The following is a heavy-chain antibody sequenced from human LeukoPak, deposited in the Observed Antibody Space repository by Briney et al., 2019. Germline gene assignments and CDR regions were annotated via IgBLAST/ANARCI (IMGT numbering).Heavy chain of an antibody. CDR1: GYTFTSYD. J-gene: IGHJ4*02. CDR3: ARVRDDFWSGYYPFDY. V-gene: IGHV1-2*02. Sequence: ASVKVSCKASGYTFTSYDINWVRQATGQGLEWMGWINPNSGGTNYAQKFQGRVTMTRDTSISTAYMELSRLRSDDTAVYYCARVRDDFWSGYYPFDYWGQGTLVTVSS. CDR2: INPNSGGT. D-gene: IGHD3-3*01.